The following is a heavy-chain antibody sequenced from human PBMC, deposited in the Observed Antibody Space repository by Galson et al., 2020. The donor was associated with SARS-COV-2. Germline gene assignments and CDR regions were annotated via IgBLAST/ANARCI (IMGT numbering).Heavy chain of an antibody. V-gene: IGHV3-33*01. CDR3: ARVVLRSWALDY. Sequence: GGSLRLSCAASGFTFSTYGMHWVRQAPGKELEWVAVIWYDGTNKYYADSVKGRFTISRDNSKNTLYLQMNSLRAEDTAVYYCARVVLRSWALDYWGQGTLVTVSS. CDR1: GFTFSTYG. CDR2: IWYDGTNK. D-gene: IGHD3-22*01. J-gene: IGHJ4*02.